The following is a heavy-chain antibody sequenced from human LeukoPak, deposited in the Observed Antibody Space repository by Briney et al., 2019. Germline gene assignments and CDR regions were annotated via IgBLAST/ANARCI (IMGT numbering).Heavy chain of an antibody. D-gene: IGHD6-13*01. CDR2: FDPEDGET. V-gene: IGHV1-24*01. Sequence: GASVTVSCTVSGYTLTELSMHWVRQAPGKGLEWMGGFDPEDGETIYAQKFQGRVTMTEDTSTDTAYMELSSLRSEDTAVYYCATAHMKYSSSWYWFDPWGQGTLVTVSS. CDR1: GYTLTELS. CDR3: ATAHMKYSSSWYWFDP. J-gene: IGHJ5*02.